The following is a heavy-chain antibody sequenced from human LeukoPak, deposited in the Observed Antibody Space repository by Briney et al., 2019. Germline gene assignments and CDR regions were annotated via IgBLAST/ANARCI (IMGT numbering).Heavy chain of an antibody. V-gene: IGHV3-23*01. CDR2: PSGSGDTT. Sequence: PGGSLRLSCAASGFAFSSYAMSWVRQAPGEGLEWVATPSGSGDTTYYADSVRGRFSVSRDNSKNTLYLQMNSLRAEDTAVYYCAKGGSFGGLLEHDYWSQGTLVTVSS. D-gene: IGHD1/OR15-1a*01. J-gene: IGHJ4*02. CDR1: GFAFSSYA. CDR3: AKGGSFGGLLEHDY.